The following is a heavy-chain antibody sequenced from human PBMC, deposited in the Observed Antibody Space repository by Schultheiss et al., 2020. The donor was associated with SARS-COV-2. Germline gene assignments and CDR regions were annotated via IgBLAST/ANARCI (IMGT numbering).Heavy chain of an antibody. CDR1: GFTFSDYG. CDR3: ARARDYNWNYDLRWFDP. CDR2: TSHDETIK. D-gene: IGHD1-7*01. V-gene: IGHV3-30*03. J-gene: IGHJ5*02. Sequence: GGFLRLSCAASGFTFSDYGMHWVRQAPGKGLEWVALTSHDETIKYYADSVKGRFTIYRDNSRDTLYLHMTGLRAGDTALYYCARARDYNWNYDLRWFDPWGQGTLVTVSS.